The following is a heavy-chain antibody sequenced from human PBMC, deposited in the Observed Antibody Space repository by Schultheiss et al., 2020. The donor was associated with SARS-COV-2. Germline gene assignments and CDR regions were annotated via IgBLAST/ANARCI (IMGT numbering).Heavy chain of an antibody. CDR3: AKEVGGLELGPLDY. CDR1: GFTFSSYG. V-gene: IGHV3-30*02. Sequence: GGSLRLSCAASGFTFSSYGMHWVRQAPGKGLEWVAFIRYDGSNKYYADSVKGRFTISRDNSKNTLYLQMNSLRAEDTAVYYCAKEVGGLELGPLDYWGQGTLVTVSS. J-gene: IGHJ4*02. CDR2: IRYDGSNK. D-gene: IGHD1-7*01.